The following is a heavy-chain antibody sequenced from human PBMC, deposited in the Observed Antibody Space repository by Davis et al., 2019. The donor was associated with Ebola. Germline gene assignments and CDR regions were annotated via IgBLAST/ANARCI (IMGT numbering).Heavy chain of an antibody. D-gene: IGHD6-13*01. CDR3: ARELEERDGDSWSYYYYYMDL. CDR2: INPATGGT. J-gene: IGHJ6*03. Sequence: ASVKVSCKAFRYRSTGYYVHWVRLAPGQGLEWMGWINPATGGTNYAQKFQGRVTMTRDTSVTTAYMELTRLGSDDTAVYYCARELEERDGDSWSYYYYYMDLWGKGTTVTVSS. V-gene: IGHV1-2*02. CDR1: RYRSTGYY.